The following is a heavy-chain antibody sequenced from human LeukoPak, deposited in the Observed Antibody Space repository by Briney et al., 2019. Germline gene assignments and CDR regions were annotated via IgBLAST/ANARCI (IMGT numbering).Heavy chain of an antibody. CDR3: ARSSDLYDSSGSLGY. D-gene: IGHD3-22*01. Sequence: SETLSLTCTVSGGSINSSSYYWGWVRQPPGKGLEWIGSMYYRGSAYYNPSLKSRVTISVDTSKNQFSLKLSSVTAADTAVYYCARSSDLYDSSGSLGYWGQGTLVTVSS. CDR1: GGSINSSSYY. J-gene: IGHJ4*02. V-gene: IGHV4-39*07. CDR2: MYYRGSA.